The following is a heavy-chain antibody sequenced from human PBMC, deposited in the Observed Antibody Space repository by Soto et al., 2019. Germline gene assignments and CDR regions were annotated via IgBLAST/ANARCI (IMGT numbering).Heavy chain of an antibody. D-gene: IGHD3-22*01. CDR3: AHYSSDSYYFDY. J-gene: IGHJ4*02. Sequence: QITLKESGPTLVKPTQTLTLTCTFSGFSLSTSGVGVGWIRQPPGKALEWLTLIYWDDDKRYSPSLKSRVTITKDTSKNQVVLTMTDMDPVDSATYYCAHYSSDSYYFDYWGQGTLVTVSS. CDR2: IYWDDDK. CDR1: GFSLSTSGVG. V-gene: IGHV2-5*02.